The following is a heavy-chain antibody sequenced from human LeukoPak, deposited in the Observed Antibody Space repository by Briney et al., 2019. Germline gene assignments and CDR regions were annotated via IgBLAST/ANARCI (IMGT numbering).Heavy chain of an antibody. CDR1: GFSFSDAW. Sequence: PGGSLGLSCATSGFSFSDAWLSWVRQAPGKGLEWVGRIKYDGTTDHAAPVKGRFTISRDVSKATLYLQMNSLKTEDTAMYYCTTVSHFYLGGQGTLVTVSS. CDR2: IKYDGTT. D-gene: IGHD2/OR15-2a*01. V-gene: IGHV3-15*01. CDR3: TTVSHFYL. J-gene: IGHJ4*02.